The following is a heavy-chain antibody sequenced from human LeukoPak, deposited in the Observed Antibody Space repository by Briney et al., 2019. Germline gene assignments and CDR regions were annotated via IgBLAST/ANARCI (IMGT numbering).Heavy chain of an antibody. CDR2: MNPNSGNT. CDR1: GCTFTSYD. CDR3: ATVPYLGSSSWYFFYYYYGMDV. Sequence: GSVKVSCKASGCTFTSYDLNWVRQATAQGREWMGWMNPNSGNTGYAQKLQGRVTMTSNTYRSTAYMELSSLSSEDTAVYYWATVPYLGSSSWYFFYYYYGMDVWGQGTTVTVSS. D-gene: IGHD6-13*01. V-gene: IGHV1-8*01. J-gene: IGHJ6*02.